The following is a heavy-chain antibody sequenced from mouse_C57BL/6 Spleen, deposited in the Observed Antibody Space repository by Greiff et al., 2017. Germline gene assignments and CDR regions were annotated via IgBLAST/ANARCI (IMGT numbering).Heavy chain of an antibody. CDR3: AIGRLGGGYFDY. CDR1: GYTFTDYY. D-gene: IGHD4-1*01. J-gene: IGHJ2*01. V-gene: IGHV1-26*01. CDR2: INPNNGGT. Sequence: VQLQQSGPELVKPGASVKISCKASGYTFTDYYMNWVKQSHGKSLEWIGDINPNNGGTSYNQKFKGKATLTVDKSSSTAYMQLSSLTSEDSAVYYCAIGRLGGGYFDYWGQGTTLTVSS.